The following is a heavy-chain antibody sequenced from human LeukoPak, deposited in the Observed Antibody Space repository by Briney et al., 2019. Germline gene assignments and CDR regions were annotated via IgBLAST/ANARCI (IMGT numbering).Heavy chain of an antibody. CDR2: INHSGST. CDR1: GFTFSTYS. D-gene: IGHD3-22*01. CDR3: ARKTYYYDSSGYYPYYYYYYMDV. Sequence: PGGSLRLSCAASGFTFSTYSMNWVRQPPGKGLEWIGEINHSGSTNYNPSLKSRVTISVDTSKNQFSLKLSSVTAADTAVYYCARKTYYYDSSGYYPYYYYYYMDVWGKGTTVTVSS. J-gene: IGHJ6*03. V-gene: IGHV4-34*01.